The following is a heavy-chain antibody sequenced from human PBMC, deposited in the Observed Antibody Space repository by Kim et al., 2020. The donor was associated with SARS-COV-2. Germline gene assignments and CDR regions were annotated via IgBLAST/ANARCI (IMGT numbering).Heavy chain of an antibody. CDR3: AAGIAATSTIDY. Sequence: GGSLRLSCVVSGFTFSSYGMHWVRQAPGKGLEWVAVIWYDGKNKYYADSVKGRFTISRDNSKNSLYLQMNSLRAEDTAVYYCAAGIAATSTIDYWGQGTLVTVSS. V-gene: IGHV3-33*01. J-gene: IGHJ4*02. CDR1: GFTFSSYG. CDR2: IWYDGKNK. D-gene: IGHD6-13*01.